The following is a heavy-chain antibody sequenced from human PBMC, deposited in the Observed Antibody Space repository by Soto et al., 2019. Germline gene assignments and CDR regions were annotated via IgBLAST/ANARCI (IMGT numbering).Heavy chain of an antibody. D-gene: IGHD2-2*01. CDR1: GYTLTIYY. V-gene: IGHV1-46*03. CDR3: TRAPSYRAFDI. Sequence: ASVKVSCKASGYTLTIYYIHWVRQAPGQGLEWMGIINPSGGSTTYAQKFQGRVTMTRDTSTSTVYMELSSLRSEDTAVYYCTRAPSYRAFDIWGQGTMVTVS. CDR2: INPSGGST. J-gene: IGHJ3*02.